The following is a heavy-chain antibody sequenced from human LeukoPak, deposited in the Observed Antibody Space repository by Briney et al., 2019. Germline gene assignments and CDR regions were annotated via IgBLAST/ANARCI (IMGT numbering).Heavy chain of an antibody. J-gene: IGHJ4*02. D-gene: IGHD5-18*01. Sequence: GGSLRLSCAASGFTFSTYWMTWVRQAPGKGLEWVANIKQDGSEKYYVDSVKGRFTISRDNAKNSLYLQMNSLRAEDTAVYYCARDQEGGYSYDYFDYWGQGTLVTVSS. CDR2: IKQDGSEK. CDR3: ARDQEGGYSYDYFDY. V-gene: IGHV3-7*01. CDR1: GFTFSTYW.